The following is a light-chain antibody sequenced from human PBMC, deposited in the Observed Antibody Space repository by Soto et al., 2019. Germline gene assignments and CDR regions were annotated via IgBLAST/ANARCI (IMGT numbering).Light chain of an antibody. CDR3: SSYTSSSTLV. CDR2: DVS. CDR1: SSDVGGYNY. V-gene: IGLV2-14*01. Sequence: QSVLTQPASVSGSPGQSITISCTGTSSDVGGYNYVSWYQQHPGKAPKLMIYDVSNRPSGVSNRFSGSKSGNTASLTISGIQAEDEADYDCSSYTSSSTLVFGTGTKLTVL. J-gene: IGLJ1*01.